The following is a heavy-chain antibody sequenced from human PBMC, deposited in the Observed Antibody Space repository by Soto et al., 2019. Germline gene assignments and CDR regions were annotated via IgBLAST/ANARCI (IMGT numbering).Heavy chain of an antibody. V-gene: IGHV4-59*01. Sequence: SETPSLSRNFSSGSISSSYWNWIRQPPAKRLEWIGYISDSGSTKYNPSLMSRVTISADMSKNQVSLKVKSVAAADTAIYYCARARLVGLTTWDYFDYWGQGTLVPGAS. J-gene: IGHJ4*02. CDR2: ISDSGST. CDR1: SGSISSSY. D-gene: IGHD1-1*01. CDR3: ARARLVGLTTWDYFDY.